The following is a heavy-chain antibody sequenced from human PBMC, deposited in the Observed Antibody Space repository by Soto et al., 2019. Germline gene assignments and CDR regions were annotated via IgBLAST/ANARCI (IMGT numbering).Heavy chain of an antibody. CDR3: ATVGGNHGALDY. D-gene: IGHD2-15*01. CDR1: GFTFSNAW. J-gene: IGHJ4*02. Sequence: ESGGGLVKPGGSLRLSCAASGFTFSNAWMSWVRQAPGKGLEWVGRVKSKTDGRTTDYAAPVKGRFTISRDDSQNTLYLQMNSLKTEDTAVYYCATVGGNHGALDYWGQGTLVTVSS. V-gene: IGHV3-15*07. CDR2: VKSKTDGRTT.